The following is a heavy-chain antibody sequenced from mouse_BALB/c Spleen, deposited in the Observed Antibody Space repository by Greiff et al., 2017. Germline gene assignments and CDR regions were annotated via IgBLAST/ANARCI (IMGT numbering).Heavy chain of an antibody. Sequence: EVKVVESGGGLVQPGGSMKLSCVASGFTFSNYWMNWVRQSPEKGLEWVAEIRLKSNNYATHYAESVKGRFTISRDDSKSSVYLQMNNLRAEDTGIYYCTRLTGYYAMDYWGQGTSVTVSS. CDR1: GFTFSNYW. D-gene: IGHD4-1*01. V-gene: IGHV6-6*02. J-gene: IGHJ4*01. CDR3: TRLTGYYAMDY. CDR2: IRLKSNNYAT.